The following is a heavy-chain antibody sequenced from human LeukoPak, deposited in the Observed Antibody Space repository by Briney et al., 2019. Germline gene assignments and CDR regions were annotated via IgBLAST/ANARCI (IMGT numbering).Heavy chain of an antibody. CDR2: IYPGDSDT. CDR3: ERQGYSSSWYLVEYYFDY. CDR1: GYSFTSYW. V-gene: IGHV5-51*01. D-gene: IGHD6-13*01. J-gene: IGHJ4*02. Sequence: GESLKISCKGSGYSFTSYWIGWVRQMPGKGLEWMGIIYPGDSDTRYSPSFQGQVTISADKSISTAYLQWSSLKASDTAMYYCERQGYSSSWYLVEYYFDYWGQGTLVTVSS.